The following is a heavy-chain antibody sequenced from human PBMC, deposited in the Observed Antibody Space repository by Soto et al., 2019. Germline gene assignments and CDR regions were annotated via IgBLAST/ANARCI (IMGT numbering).Heavy chain of an antibody. CDR2: ISAYNGNT. CDR3: ARDLAAAGDDY. V-gene: IGHV1-18*01. J-gene: IGHJ4*02. D-gene: IGHD6-13*01. Sequence: ASVKVSCKASGYTFTSYDINWVRQATGQGLEWMGWISAYNGNTNYAQKLQGRVTMTTDTSTSTAYMELRSLRSGDTAVYYCARDLAAAGDDYWGQGTLVTVS. CDR1: GYTFTSYD.